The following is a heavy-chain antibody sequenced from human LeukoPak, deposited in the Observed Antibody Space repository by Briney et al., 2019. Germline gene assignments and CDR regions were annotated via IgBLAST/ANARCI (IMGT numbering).Heavy chain of an antibody. CDR2: INHSGST. D-gene: IGHD2-2*01. Sequence: PSETLSLTCAVYGGSFSGYYWSWIRQPPGKGLEWIGEINHSGSTNYNPSLKSRVTILVDTSKNQFSLKLSSVTAADTAVYYCARGPIVGEPAFPRQGNAFDIWGQGTMVTVSS. CDR1: GGSFSGYY. J-gene: IGHJ3*02. CDR3: ARGPIVGEPAFPRQGNAFDI. V-gene: IGHV4-34*01.